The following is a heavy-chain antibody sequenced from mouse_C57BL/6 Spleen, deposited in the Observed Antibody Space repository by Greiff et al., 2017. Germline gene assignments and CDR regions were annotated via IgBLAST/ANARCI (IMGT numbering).Heavy chain of an antibody. CDR3: ASGQTGYGYFDV. CDR1: GYTFTSYC. Sequence: VQLQESGAELAKPGASVNLSCTASGYTFTSYCICWVKQRTGQGLGWIGEIYPRSGKTYYNEKFKGKVTLTADKSSSTAYMELRSLTSEDSAVYFCASGQTGYGYFDVWGTGTTVTVSS. CDR2: IYPRSGKT. D-gene: IGHD4-1*01. J-gene: IGHJ1*03. V-gene: IGHV1-81*01.